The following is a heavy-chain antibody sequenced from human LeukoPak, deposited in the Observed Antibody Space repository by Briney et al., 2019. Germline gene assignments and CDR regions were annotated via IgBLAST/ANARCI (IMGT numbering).Heavy chain of an antibody. Sequence: SSETLSLTCTVSGGSISSYYWSWIRQPPGKGLEWIGYIYYSGSTNYNPSLKSRVTISVDTSKNQFSLKLSSVTAADTAVYYCAGGYSYGLDLFDYWGQGTLVTVSS. CDR3: AGGYSYGLDLFDY. J-gene: IGHJ4*02. V-gene: IGHV4-59*01. D-gene: IGHD5-18*01. CDR2: IYYSGST. CDR1: GGSISSYY.